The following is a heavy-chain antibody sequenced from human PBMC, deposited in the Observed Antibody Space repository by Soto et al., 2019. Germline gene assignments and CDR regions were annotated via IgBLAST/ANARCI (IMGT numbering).Heavy chain of an antibody. CDR2: ISSSSSTI. Sequence: GGSLRLSCAASGFTFSSYSMNWVRQAPGKGLEWVSYISSSSSTIYYAHSGKGRFTISRENAKNSLYLQMNSLGAEDTAVYYCARDPTYDGFGDVWGKGTTVTVSS. D-gene: IGHD3-10*01. CDR1: GFTFSSYS. CDR3: ARDPTYDGFGDV. V-gene: IGHV3-48*01. J-gene: IGHJ6*04.